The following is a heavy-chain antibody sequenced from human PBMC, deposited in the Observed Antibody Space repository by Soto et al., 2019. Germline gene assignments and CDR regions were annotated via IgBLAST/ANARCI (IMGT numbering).Heavy chain of an antibody. CDR1: GFTFSSYA. V-gene: IGHV3-23*01. CDR2: ISGSGGST. CDR3: AKGVRMWFGELLYLNY. J-gene: IGHJ4*02. D-gene: IGHD3-10*01. Sequence: EVQLLESGGGLVQPGGSLRLSCAASGFTFSSYAMSWVRQAPGKGLEWVSAISGSGGSTYYADSVKGRFTISRDNSKNTLYLKMNSLRAEDTAVYYCAKGVRMWFGELLYLNYWGQGTLVTVSS.